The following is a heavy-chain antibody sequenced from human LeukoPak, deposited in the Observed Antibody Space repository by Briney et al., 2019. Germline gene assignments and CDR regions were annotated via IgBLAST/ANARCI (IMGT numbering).Heavy chain of an antibody. Sequence: GESLKISSQTSGYTFSNYWIGWVRQMPGKGLEWMGSSYPGDSDTRYSPSFQGHVTISADDSISTASLQWTSLKASDTAIYYCATLLGSTGIDYWGQGTLVTVSS. CDR1: GYTFSNYW. V-gene: IGHV5-51*01. CDR2: SYPGDSDT. CDR3: ATLLGSTGIDY. D-gene: IGHD1-26*01. J-gene: IGHJ4*02.